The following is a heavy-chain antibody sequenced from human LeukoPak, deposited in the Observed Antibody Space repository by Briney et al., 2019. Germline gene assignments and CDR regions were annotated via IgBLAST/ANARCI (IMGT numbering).Heavy chain of an antibody. J-gene: IGHJ4*02. D-gene: IGHD3-9*01. Sequence: ASVKVSCKASGYTFTGYYMHWVRQAPGQGLEWMGWINPNSGGTNYAQKFQGRVTMTRDTSISTAYMELSRLRSDDTAVYYCARLLRTGNTGYYHDSWGQGTLVTVSS. CDR3: ARLLRTGNTGYYHDS. CDR1: GYTFTGYY. CDR2: INPNSGGT. V-gene: IGHV1-2*02.